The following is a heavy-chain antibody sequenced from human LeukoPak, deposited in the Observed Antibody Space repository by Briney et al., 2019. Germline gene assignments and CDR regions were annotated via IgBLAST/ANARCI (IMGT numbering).Heavy chain of an antibody. V-gene: IGHV3-15*01. J-gene: IGHJ4*02. D-gene: IGHD2-2*01. CDR3: ARGLCTSTGCYQGPFDF. CDR2: IKNKTNGGTA. CDR1: GFIFSSAW. Sequence: GESLRLSCEASGFIFSSAWMTWVRQAPGKGLEWVGHIKNKTNGGTADYAAPVKGRFSISRDDSKKTLYLQMNRLRTEDTAVYYCARGLCTSTGCYQGPFDFWGQGMLVTVSS.